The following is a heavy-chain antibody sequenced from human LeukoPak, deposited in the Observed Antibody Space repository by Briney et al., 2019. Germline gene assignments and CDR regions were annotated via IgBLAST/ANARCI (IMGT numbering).Heavy chain of an antibody. J-gene: IGHJ2*01. Sequence: SETLSLTCTVSGGSISSYYWSWIRQPAGKGLEWIGRIYTSGSTNYSPSLKSRVTMSVDTSKNQFSLKLSSVTAADTAVYYCARDRSSGWYSDWYFDLWGRGTLVTVSS. D-gene: IGHD6-19*01. CDR2: IYTSGST. CDR3: ARDRSSGWYSDWYFDL. V-gene: IGHV4-4*07. CDR1: GGSISSYY.